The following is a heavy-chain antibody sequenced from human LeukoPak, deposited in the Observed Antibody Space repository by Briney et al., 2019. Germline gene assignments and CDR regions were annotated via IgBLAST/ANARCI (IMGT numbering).Heavy chain of an antibody. CDR3: ARDYYGSGSYGKTFDP. CDR2: IYAGGST. Sequence: GGSLRLSCAASGFTVSNNYMSWVRQAPGEGLEWVSVIYAGGSTYYADSVKGRFIISRDNSKNALYLQMNSLRAEDTAVYYCARDYYGSGSYGKTFDPWGQGTLVTVSS. D-gene: IGHD3-10*01. CDR1: GFTVSNNY. V-gene: IGHV3-66*01. J-gene: IGHJ5*02.